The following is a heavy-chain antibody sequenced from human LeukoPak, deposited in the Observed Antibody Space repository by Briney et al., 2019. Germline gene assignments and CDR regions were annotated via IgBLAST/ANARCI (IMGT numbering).Heavy chain of an antibody. V-gene: IGHV1-69*04. D-gene: IGHD4-23*01. CDR1: GGTFSSYA. CDR2: IIPILGIA. Sequence: GSSVKVSCKASGGTFSSYAISWVRQAPGQGLEWMGRIIPILGIANYAQKSQGRVTITADKSTSTAYMELSSLRSEDTAVYYCVRVTSPNYYYYGMDVWGQGTTVTVSS. CDR3: VRVTSPNYYYYGMDV. J-gene: IGHJ6*02.